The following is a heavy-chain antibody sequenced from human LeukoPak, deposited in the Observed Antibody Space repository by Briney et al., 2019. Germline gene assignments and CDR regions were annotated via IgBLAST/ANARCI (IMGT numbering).Heavy chain of an antibody. CDR1: GYTFTGYY. V-gene: IGHV1-2*02. D-gene: IGHD5-18*01. CDR2: INPSSGGT. CDR3: AREKGGRGYQSTVHFDY. Sequence: ASVKVSCKASGYTFTGYYIHWVRQAPGQGLEWMGWINPSSGGTHYAQKFQGRVTMTRDTSISTAYMELTWLRSDDTAVYYCAREKGGRGYQSTVHFDYWGQGTLVTVSS. J-gene: IGHJ4*02.